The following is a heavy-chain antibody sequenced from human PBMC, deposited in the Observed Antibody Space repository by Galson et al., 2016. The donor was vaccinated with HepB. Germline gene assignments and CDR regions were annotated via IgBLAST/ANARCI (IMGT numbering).Heavy chain of an antibody. CDR3: ARGEGFDP. J-gene: IGHJ5*02. V-gene: IGHV1-8*02. CDR1: GYTFLTYY. CDR2: MNPNSGNT. Sequence: SVKVSCKASGYTFLTYYIHWVRQATGQGLEWMGWMNPNSGNTGYAQKFQGRVTMTRNTSISTAYMELSSLRSEDTAVYYCARGEGFDPWGQGTLVTVSS.